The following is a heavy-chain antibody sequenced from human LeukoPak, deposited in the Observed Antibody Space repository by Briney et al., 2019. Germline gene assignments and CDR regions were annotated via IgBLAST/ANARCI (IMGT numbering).Heavy chain of an antibody. D-gene: IGHD2/OR15-2a*01. J-gene: IGHJ3*02. CDR1: GYSINSGYY. CDR2: IYHSGNT. V-gene: IGHV4-38-2*02. CDR3: AREGVLGAFDI. Sequence: PSETLSLTCTVSGYSINSGYYWDWIRQPPGKGLEWIGSIYHSGNTYYNPSLKSRVTMSVDTSKNQFSPKLSSVTAADTAVYYCAREGVLGAFDIWGQGKMVTVSS.